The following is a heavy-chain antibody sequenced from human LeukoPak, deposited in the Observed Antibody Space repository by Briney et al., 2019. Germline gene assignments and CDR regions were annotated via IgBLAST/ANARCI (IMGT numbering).Heavy chain of an antibody. CDR2: ISGSGGST. CDR1: GFTFSSYA. Sequence: PGGSLRLSCAASGFTFSSYAMSWVRQAPGKGLEWVSAISGSGGSTYYADSVKGRFTISRDNSKNTLYLQMNSLRAEDTAVYYCAKDGPVLMVYAVKNYFDYWGQGTLVTVSS. V-gene: IGHV3-23*01. CDR3: AKDGPVLMVYAVKNYFDY. J-gene: IGHJ4*02. D-gene: IGHD2-8*01.